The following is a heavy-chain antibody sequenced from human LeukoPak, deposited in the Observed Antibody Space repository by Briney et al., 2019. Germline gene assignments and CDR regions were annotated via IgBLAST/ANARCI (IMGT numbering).Heavy chain of an antibody. J-gene: IGHJ4*02. D-gene: IGHD2-2*01. Sequence: PSQTLSLTRAVSVGSFSSSSHHCGSIRQPPGKGVERVGSVYYTVSTYYKPSLKSRVTISVDTSKNKFSLKLSSVTAADTGVYYCARRGYCSSTNCYGFDYWGKGTLVTVSS. CDR3: ARRGYCSSTNCYGFDY. CDR1: VGSFSSSSHH. CDR2: VYYTVST. V-gene: IGHV4-39*01.